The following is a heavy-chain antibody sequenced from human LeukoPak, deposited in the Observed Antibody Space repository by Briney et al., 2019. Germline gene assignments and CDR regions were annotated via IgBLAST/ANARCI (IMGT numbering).Heavy chain of an antibody. V-gene: IGHV1-2*02. Sequence: GASVKVTCKASGYTFTGYYTHWVRQAPGQGLEWMGWINPNSGGTNYAQKFQGRVTMTRDTSISTAYMELSTLRSADTAVYYCATLAGSYYRDWFDPWGQGTLVTVSS. CDR1: GYTFTGYY. J-gene: IGHJ5*02. CDR3: ATLAGSYYRDWFDP. CDR2: INPNSGGT. D-gene: IGHD3-10*01.